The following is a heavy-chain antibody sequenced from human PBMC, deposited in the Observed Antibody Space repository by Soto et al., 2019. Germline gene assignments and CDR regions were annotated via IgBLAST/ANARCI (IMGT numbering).Heavy chain of an antibody. D-gene: IGHD3-3*01. Sequence: APVKVSCKASGYTFTSYGISWVRQAPGQGLEWMGWISAYNGNTNYAQKLQGRVTMTTDTSTSTAYTELRSLRSDDTAVYYCARAYDFWSGYAFDYWGQGTLVTVSS. CDR3: ARAYDFWSGYAFDY. CDR1: GYTFTSYG. J-gene: IGHJ4*02. V-gene: IGHV1-18*01. CDR2: ISAYNGNT.